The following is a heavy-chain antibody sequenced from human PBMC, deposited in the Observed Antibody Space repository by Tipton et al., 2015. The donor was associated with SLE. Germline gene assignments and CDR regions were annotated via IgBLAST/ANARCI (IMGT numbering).Heavy chain of an antibody. CDR1: GGSISGSSYY. D-gene: IGHD6-19*01. Sequence: TLSLTCTVSGGSISGSSYYWGWIRQPPGKGLEWIGSIFYTGSTYYNPSLKSRVTIVVDTSKNQFSLKLISVTAPDTAVYYCARHFSGWTNWFDPWGQGTLVTVSS. CDR2: IFYTGST. J-gene: IGHJ5*02. CDR3: ARHFSGWTNWFDP. V-gene: IGHV4-39*01.